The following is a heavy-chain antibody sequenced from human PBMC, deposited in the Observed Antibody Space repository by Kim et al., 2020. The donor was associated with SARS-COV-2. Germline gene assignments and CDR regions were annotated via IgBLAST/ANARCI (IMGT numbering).Heavy chain of an antibody. Sequence: SVKVSCKASGGTFSSYAISWVRQAPGQGLEWMGGIIPIFGTANYAQKFQGRVTITADESTSTAYMELSSLRSEDTAVYYCARDSGSRGAFDIWGQGTMVTVSS. D-gene: IGHD3-10*01. CDR2: IIPIFGTA. CDR3: ARDSGSRGAFDI. J-gene: IGHJ3*02. V-gene: IGHV1-69*13. CDR1: GGTFSSYA.